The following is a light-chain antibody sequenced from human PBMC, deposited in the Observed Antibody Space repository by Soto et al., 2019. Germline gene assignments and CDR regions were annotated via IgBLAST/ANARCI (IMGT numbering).Light chain of an antibody. Sequence: EIVMTQSPATLSVSPGERATLSCRASQSVRSNLAWYQQKPGQAPRLLIYGASTRATGIPARFSGSGSGTKFPLTISSLQSEDFAVYYCQQYNNGPPWTFGQGTKVEIK. CDR2: GAS. CDR3: QQYNNGPPWT. J-gene: IGKJ1*01. CDR1: QSVRSN. V-gene: IGKV3-15*01.